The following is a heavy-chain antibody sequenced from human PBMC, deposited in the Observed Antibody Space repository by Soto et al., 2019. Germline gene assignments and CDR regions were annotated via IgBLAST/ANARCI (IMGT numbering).Heavy chain of an antibody. CDR1: GYTFTSYG. J-gene: IGHJ4*02. CDR3: ARATPSDYYESSGSRGGSDY. CDR2: ISAYNGNT. V-gene: IGHV1-18*01. D-gene: IGHD3-22*01. Sequence: QVQLVQSGAEVKKPGASVKVSCKASGYTFTSYGISWVRQAPGQGLEWMGWISAYNGNTNYAQKLQGRVTMTTDTSTSTAYMELRSLRSDDTAVYYCARATPSDYYESSGSRGGSDYWGQGTLVTVSS.